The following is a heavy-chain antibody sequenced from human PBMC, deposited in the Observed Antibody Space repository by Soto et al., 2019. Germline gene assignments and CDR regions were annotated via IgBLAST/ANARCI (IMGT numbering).Heavy chain of an antibody. D-gene: IGHD3-3*01. Sequence: PGGSLRLSCAASGFTFSSYAMSWVRQAPGKGLEWVSAISGSGGSTYYADSVKGRFTISRDNSKNTLYLQMNSLRAEDTAVYYCAKVLRASYYDFWSGYSYWGQGTLVTVSS. CDR3: AKVLRASYYDFWSGYSY. CDR2: ISGSGGST. CDR1: GFTFSSYA. V-gene: IGHV3-23*01. J-gene: IGHJ4*02.